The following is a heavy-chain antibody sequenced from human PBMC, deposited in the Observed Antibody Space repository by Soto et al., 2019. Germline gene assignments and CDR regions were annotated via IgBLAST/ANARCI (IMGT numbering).Heavy chain of an antibody. CDR3: ARGLGGRMDD. CDR1: GTIFSSYT. CDR2: IIPILGET. J-gene: IGHJ6*02. V-gene: IGHV1-69*08. D-gene: IGHD3-16*01. Sequence: QVQLVQSGAEVKKPGSSVRLSCKASGTIFSSYTISWVRQAPGQGLEWMGRIIPILGETNSAQKFQGRVTLTADKSTNTAYMELNSLRLEDTAVYYCARGLGGRMDDWGQGTTVTVSS.